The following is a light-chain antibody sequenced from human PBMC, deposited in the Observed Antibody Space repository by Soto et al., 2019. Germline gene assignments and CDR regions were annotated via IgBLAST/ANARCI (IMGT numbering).Light chain of an antibody. CDR2: KAS. CDR3: QHYNSYSEA. Sequence: DIQMTQSPSTLSGSVGDRVTITCRASQTISSWLAWYQQKPGKAPKLLIYKASTLKRGVPSSFSGSGSGTEFTLTISSQQHDGFATYYCQHYNSYSEAFGQGTKVELK. V-gene: IGKV1-5*03. CDR1: QTISSW. J-gene: IGKJ1*01.